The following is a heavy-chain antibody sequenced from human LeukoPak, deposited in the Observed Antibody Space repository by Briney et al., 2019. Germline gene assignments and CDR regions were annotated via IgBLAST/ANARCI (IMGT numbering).Heavy chain of an antibody. CDR1: GGSFSGYY. D-gene: IGHD5-24*01. J-gene: IGHJ4*02. CDR2: INHSGST. CDR3: ARSRDGYNSRYYDY. V-gene: IGHV4-34*01. Sequence: SETLSLTCAVYGGSFSGYYWSWIRQPPGKVLEWIGEINHSGSTNYNPSLKSRVTISVDTSKNQFSLKLSSVTAADTAVYYCARSRDGYNSRYYDYWGQGTLVTVSS.